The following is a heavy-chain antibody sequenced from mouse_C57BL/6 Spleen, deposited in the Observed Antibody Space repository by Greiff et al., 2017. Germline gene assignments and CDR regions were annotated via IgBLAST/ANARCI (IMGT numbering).Heavy chain of an antibody. CDR3: TRYYGSSLWYFDV. CDR1: GFNIKDDY. Sequence: VQLQQSGAELVRPGASVKFSCTASGFNIKDDYMHWVKQRPEQGLEWIGWIDPENGDTEYASKFQGKATITADTSSNTAYLQLSSLTSEDTAVYYCTRYYGSSLWYFDVWGTGTTVTVSS. D-gene: IGHD1-1*01. J-gene: IGHJ1*03. CDR2: IDPENGDT. V-gene: IGHV14-4*01.